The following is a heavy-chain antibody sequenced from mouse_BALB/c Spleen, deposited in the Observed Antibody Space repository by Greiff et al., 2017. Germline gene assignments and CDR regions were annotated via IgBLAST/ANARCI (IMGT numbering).Heavy chain of an antibody. Sequence: VQLQQSGAELARPGASVKMSCKASGYTFTSYTMHWVKQRPGQGLEWIGYINPSSGYTNYNQKFKDKTTLTADKSSSTAYMQLSSLTSEDSAVYYCARSRDYGSFFDYWGQGTTLTVSS. V-gene: IGHV1-4*01. D-gene: IGHD1-1*01. CDR1: GYTFTSYT. CDR2: INPSSGYT. CDR3: ARSRDYGSFFDY. J-gene: IGHJ2*01.